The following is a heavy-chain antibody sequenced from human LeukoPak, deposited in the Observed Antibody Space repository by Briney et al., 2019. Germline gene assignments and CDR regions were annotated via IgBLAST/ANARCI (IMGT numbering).Heavy chain of an antibody. D-gene: IGHD3-10*01. J-gene: IGHJ3*02. V-gene: IGHV1-8*01. CDR1: GYTFTSYD. CDR3: ARGRVLLWFVEFPDAFDI. CDR2: MNPNSGNT. Sequence: ASVKVSCKASGYTFTSYDINWVRQATGQGLEWMGWMNPNSGNTGYAQKFQGRVTMTRNTSTSTAYMELSSLRSEDTAVYYCARGRVLLWFVEFPDAFDIWGQGTMVTVSS.